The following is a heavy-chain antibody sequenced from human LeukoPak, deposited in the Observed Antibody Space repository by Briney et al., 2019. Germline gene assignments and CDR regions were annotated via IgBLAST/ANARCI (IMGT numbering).Heavy chain of an antibody. D-gene: IGHD3-3*01. CDR3: AKALLRFLEWTFDP. V-gene: IGHV3-30*02. CDR1: GFTFSSYG. J-gene: IGHJ5*02. CDR2: IRYDGSNK. Sequence: HPGGSLRLSCAASGFTFSSYGMHWVRQAPGKGLEWVAFIRYDGSNKYYADSVKGRFTISRDNSKNTLYLQMNSPRAEDTAVYYCAKALLRFLEWTFDPWGQGTLVTVSS.